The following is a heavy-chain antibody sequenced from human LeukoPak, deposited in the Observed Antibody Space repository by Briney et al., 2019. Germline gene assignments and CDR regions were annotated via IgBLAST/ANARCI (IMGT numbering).Heavy chain of an antibody. D-gene: IGHD4-17*01. J-gene: IGHJ4*02. CDR1: GGSISSYY. Sequence: SETLSLTCAVSGGSISSYYWSWIRQPPGKGLEWIGYIYYSGSTNYNPSLKSRVTISVDTSKNQFSLKLSSVTAADTAVYYCASYGDYLSGYFDYWGQGTLVTVSS. CDR3: ASYGDYLSGYFDY. V-gene: IGHV4-59*08. CDR2: IYYSGST.